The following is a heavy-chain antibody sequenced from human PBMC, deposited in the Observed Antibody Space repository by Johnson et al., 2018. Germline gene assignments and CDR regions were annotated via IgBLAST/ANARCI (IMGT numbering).Heavy chain of an antibody. V-gene: IGHV3-11*01. D-gene: IGHD3-9*01. CDR1: GFTFSDYY. Sequence: QVQLVESGGGLVKPGGSLRLSCVASGFTFSDYYMSWIRQAPGKGLEWVSYISNSGSTKHYADSVKGRFTISRDNAKNSLYLQMNSLRAEDTAVYYCAGDSTGYYPEYFQHLGQGTRVTVSS. CDR3: AGDSTGYYPEYFQH. CDR2: ISNSGSTK. J-gene: IGHJ1*01.